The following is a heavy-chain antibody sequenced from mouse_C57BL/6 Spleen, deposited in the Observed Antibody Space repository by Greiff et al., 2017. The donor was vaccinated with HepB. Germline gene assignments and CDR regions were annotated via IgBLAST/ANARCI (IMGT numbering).Heavy chain of an antibody. CDR3: ARRYSNYFDY. CDR2: ISSGSSTI. CDR1: GFTFSDYG. Sequence: EVKVVESGGGLVKPGGSLKLSCAASGFTFSDYGMHWVRQAPEKGLEWVAYISSGSSTIYYADTVKGRFTISRDNAKNTLFLQMTSLRSEETAMYYCARRYSNYFDYWGQGTTLTVSS. J-gene: IGHJ2*01. D-gene: IGHD2-5*01. V-gene: IGHV5-17*01.